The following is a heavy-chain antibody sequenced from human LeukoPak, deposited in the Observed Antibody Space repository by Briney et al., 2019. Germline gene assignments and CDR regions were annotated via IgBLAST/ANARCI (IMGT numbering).Heavy chain of an antibody. Sequence: SETLSLTCTVSGGSISSYYWSWIRQPPGKGLEWIGYIYYSGSTNYNPSLKSRVTISVDTSKNQFSLKLSSVTAADTAVYYCARTKAWDYYGSGSYAFDIWGQGTMVTVSS. CDR3: ARTKAWDYYGSGSYAFDI. CDR1: GGSISSYY. V-gene: IGHV4-59*01. CDR2: IYYSGST. J-gene: IGHJ3*02. D-gene: IGHD3-10*01.